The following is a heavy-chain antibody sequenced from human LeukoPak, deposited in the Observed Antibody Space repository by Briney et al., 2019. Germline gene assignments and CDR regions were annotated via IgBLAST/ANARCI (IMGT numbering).Heavy chain of an antibody. J-gene: IGHJ4*02. CDR2: ISWNSGSI. D-gene: IGHD3-22*01. Sequence: PGRSLRLSCAASGFTFDDYAMHWVRQAPGKGLEWVSGISWNSGSIGYADSVKGRFTISRDNAKNSLYLQMNSLRAEDTALYYCAKTSTMIVVWGLFDHWGQGTLVTVSS. CDR3: AKTSTMIVVWGLFDH. CDR1: GFTFDDYA. V-gene: IGHV3-9*01.